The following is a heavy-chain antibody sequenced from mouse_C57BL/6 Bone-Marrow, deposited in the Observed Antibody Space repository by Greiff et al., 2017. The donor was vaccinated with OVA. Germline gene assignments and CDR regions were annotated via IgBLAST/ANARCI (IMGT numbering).Heavy chain of an antibody. Sequence: VQLQQSGAELVRPGASVTLSCKASGYTFTDYEMHWVKQTPVHGLEWIGAIDPETGGTAYNQKFKGTAILTADKSSSTAYIELRSLTSEDSAVYYCTRRGYGNYENFDVWGTGTTVTVSS. CDR2: IDPETGGT. V-gene: IGHV1-15*01. CDR1: GYTFTDYE. CDR3: TRRGYGNYENFDV. J-gene: IGHJ1*03. D-gene: IGHD2-1*01.